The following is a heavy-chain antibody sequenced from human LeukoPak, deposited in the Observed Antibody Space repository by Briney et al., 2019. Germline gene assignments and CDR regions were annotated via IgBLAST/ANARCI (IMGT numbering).Heavy chain of an antibody. CDR2: IKQGGSAK. CDR1: GFTFSSYW. Sequence: GGSLRLSCAASGFTFSSYWMSWVRQAPGKGLEWVANIKQGGSAKYYVDSVKGGFTISRDTSKNTLYMLMTGVGVEDTGLYDCGKDFSYYDSSGSGPDYWGQGTLVTVSS. D-gene: IGHD3-22*01. V-gene: IGHV3-7*01. CDR3: GKDFSYYDSSGSGPDY. J-gene: IGHJ4*02.